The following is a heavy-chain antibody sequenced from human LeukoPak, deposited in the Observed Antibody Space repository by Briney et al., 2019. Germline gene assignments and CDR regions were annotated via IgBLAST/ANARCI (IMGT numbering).Heavy chain of an antibody. Sequence: SCKVSGYTLTELSIHWVRQAPGKGLEWVSVIYSGGSTYYADSVKGRFTISRHNPKNTLYLQMNSLRAEDTAVYYCARAGGSSWRHFDYWGQGTLVTVSS. CDR2: IYSGGST. D-gene: IGHD6-13*01. CDR3: ARAGGSSWRHFDY. CDR1: GYTLTELS. V-gene: IGHV3-53*04. J-gene: IGHJ4*02.